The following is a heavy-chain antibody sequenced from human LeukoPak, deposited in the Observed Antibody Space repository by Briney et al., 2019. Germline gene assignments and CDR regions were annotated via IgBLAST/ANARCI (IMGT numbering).Heavy chain of an antibody. Sequence: ASETLSLTCTVSGGSISSSSYYWGWIRQPPGKGLEWIGSIHYTGSTYYNPSLKSRVTISVDTSKNKFSLKLSSVTAADTAVYYCARVSTQRGDVDFWSGYYQYYYMDVWGKGTTVTVSS. CDR1: GGSISSSSYY. V-gene: IGHV4-39*01. D-gene: IGHD3-3*01. J-gene: IGHJ6*03. CDR3: ARVSTQRGDVDFWSGYYQYYYMDV. CDR2: IHYTGST.